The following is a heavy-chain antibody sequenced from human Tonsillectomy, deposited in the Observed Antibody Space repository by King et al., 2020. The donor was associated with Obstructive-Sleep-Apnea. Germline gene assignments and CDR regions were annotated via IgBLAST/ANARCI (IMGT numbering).Heavy chain of an antibody. D-gene: IGHD2-2*01. J-gene: IGHJ6*02. Sequence: VQLVESGAEVKKPGASVKVSCKASGYTFTSYGISWVRQAPGQGLEWMGWISAYNGNTNYAQKLQGRVTMTTDTSTSTAYMELRSLRSDDTAVYYCARAPSIVVVPAALVMDVWGQGTTVTVSS. CDR3: ARAPSIVVVPAALVMDV. CDR1: GYTFTSYG. V-gene: IGHV1-18*04. CDR2: ISAYNGNT.